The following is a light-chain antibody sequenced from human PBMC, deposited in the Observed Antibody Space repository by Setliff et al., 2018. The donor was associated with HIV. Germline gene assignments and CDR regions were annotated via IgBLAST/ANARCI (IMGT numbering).Light chain of an antibody. J-gene: IGLJ1*01. CDR3: SSYTTSHTYV. CDR1: SSDVGTYNL. Sequence: QSALTQPASVSGSPGQSITISCTGTSSDVGTYNLVSWYQQDPGKAPRLMIYEVNKRPSGLSNRFSGSKSDNTASLTISGLQAEDEADYYCSSYTTSHTYVFGTGTKVTVL. CDR2: EVN. V-gene: IGLV2-14*02.